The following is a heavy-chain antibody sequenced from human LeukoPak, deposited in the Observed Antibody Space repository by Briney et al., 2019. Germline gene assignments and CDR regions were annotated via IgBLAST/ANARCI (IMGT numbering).Heavy chain of an antibody. CDR3: TRPYYDYLTGYYSDY. Sequence: GGSLGLSCTTSGFTFSNYPMSWVRQAPGKGLEWLALLGSTAYGGTTKYAASVKGRFTISRDDSKSIAYLQMNSLKTEDTAVYYCTRPYYDYLTGYYSDYWGQGTLVTVSS. CDR1: GFTFSNYP. CDR2: LGSTAYGGTT. V-gene: IGHV3-49*04. J-gene: IGHJ4*02. D-gene: IGHD3-9*01.